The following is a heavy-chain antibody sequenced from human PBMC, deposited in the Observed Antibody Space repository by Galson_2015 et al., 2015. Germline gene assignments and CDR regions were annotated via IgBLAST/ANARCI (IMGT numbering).Heavy chain of an antibody. CDR1: GYTFTSYD. Sequence: SVKVSCKASGYTFTSYDINWVRQATGQGLEWMGWMNPNSGNTGYAQEFQGRVTMTRNTSISTAYMELSSLRSEDTAVYYCARVRNVAAADYWGQGTLVTVSS. CDR3: ARVRNVAAADY. V-gene: IGHV1-8*01. CDR2: MNPNSGNT. D-gene: IGHD6-13*01. J-gene: IGHJ4*02.